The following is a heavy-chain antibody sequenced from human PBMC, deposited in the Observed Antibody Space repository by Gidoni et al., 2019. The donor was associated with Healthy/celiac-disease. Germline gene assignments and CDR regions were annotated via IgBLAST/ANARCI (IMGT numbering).Heavy chain of an antibody. CDR3: ARLRWSARTYWFDP. J-gene: IGHJ5*02. CDR1: GGSFSGYY. CDR2: INHSGST. V-gene: IGHV4-34*01. Sequence: QVQLQQWGAGLLKPSETLSLTCAVYGGSFSGYYWSWIRQPPGKGLEWIGEINHSGSTNYKPYLKGRVTISVDTSKNHFSLKLSSVTAADTAVYYCARLRWSARTYWFDPWGQGTLVTVSS. D-gene: IGHD4-17*01.